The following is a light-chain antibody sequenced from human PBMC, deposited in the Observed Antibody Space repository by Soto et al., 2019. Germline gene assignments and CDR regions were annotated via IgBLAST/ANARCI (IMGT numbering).Light chain of an antibody. Sequence: EIVLTQSPDTLSLSPGERATLSCRASQSVSSNSLAWYQQRPGQAPRLLIHGASSRAIGIPDRFSGSGSGTDFTLTISRLEPEDFVVYYCQQYGSSPPLTFGGGTKVDTK. V-gene: IGKV3-20*01. J-gene: IGKJ4*01. CDR1: QSVSSNS. CDR3: QQYGSSPPLT. CDR2: GAS.